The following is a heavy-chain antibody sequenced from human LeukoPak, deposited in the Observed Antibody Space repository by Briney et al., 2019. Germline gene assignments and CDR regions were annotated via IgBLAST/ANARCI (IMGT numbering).Heavy chain of an antibody. J-gene: IGHJ4*02. D-gene: IGHD4-17*01. CDR3: AREAVTRNYFDY. Sequence: PGGSLRLSCAASGFTVSSNYMNWVRQAPGKGLEWVSVIYSGGSTYYADSVKGRFTISRDNSKNTLYLQMNSLRDEDTAVYYCAREAVTRNYFDYWGQGTLVTVSS. CDR1: GFTVSSNY. V-gene: IGHV3-53*01. CDR2: IYSGGST.